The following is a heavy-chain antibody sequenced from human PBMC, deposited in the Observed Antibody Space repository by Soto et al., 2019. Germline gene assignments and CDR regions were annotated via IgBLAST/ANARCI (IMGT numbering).Heavy chain of an antibody. D-gene: IGHD3-22*01. Sequence: PGGSLRLSCAASGFTFSSYDMTWVRQAPGKGLEWVSYISSSGGIVDYADSVKGRFTMSRDNAKNVLYLQMDSLRAEDTAVYYCARDRTYYLSYFDYWGQGALVTVSS. CDR1: GFTFSSYD. V-gene: IGHV3-48*03. CDR3: ARDRTYYLSYFDY. CDR2: ISSSGGIV. J-gene: IGHJ4*02.